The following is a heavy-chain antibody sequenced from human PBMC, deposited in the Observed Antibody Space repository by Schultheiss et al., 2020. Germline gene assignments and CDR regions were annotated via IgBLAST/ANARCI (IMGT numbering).Heavy chain of an antibody. V-gene: IGHV3-30-3*01. CDR3: ARDRISYSNSWPYYYYGMDV. J-gene: IGHJ6*02. Sequence: GGSLRLSCAASGFTFSSYAMSWVRQAPGKGLEWVAVISYDGSNKYYADSVKGRFTISRDNSKNTLFLQMNSLRAEDTAVYYCARDRISYSNSWPYYYYGMDVWGQGTTVTVSS. CDR1: GFTFSSYA. CDR2: ISYDGSNK. D-gene: IGHD6-13*01.